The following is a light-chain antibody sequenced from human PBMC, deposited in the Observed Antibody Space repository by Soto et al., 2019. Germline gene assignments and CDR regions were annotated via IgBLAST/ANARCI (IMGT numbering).Light chain of an antibody. Sequence: QSVLTQPPSVSGAPGQRVTISCTGSSSNIGPGYDVHWYQQLPGTAPKLLIYGNSKRPSGVPDRFSASKSGTSASLAITGLQAQDEADYYCQTYDSSLSGLVVFGGGTKLPVL. CDR3: QTYDSSLSGLVV. J-gene: IGLJ2*01. CDR2: GNS. CDR1: SSNIGPGYD. V-gene: IGLV1-40*01.